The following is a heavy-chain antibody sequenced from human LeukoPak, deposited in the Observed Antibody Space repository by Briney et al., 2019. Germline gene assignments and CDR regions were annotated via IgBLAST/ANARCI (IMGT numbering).Heavy chain of an antibody. CDR3: AVSLDILTGYYMPFDY. Sequence: SETLSLTCTVSGGSISSGGYYWSWIRQHPGKGLEWIGYIYYSGSTNYNPSLKSRVTISVDTSKNQFSLKLSSVTAADTAVYYCAVSLDILTGYYMPFDYWGQGTLVTVSS. J-gene: IGHJ4*02. V-gene: IGHV4-61*08. CDR1: GGSISSGGYY. D-gene: IGHD3-9*01. CDR2: IYYSGST.